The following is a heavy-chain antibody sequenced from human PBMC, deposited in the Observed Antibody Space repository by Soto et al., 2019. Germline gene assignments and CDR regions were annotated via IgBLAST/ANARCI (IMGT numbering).Heavy chain of an antibody. CDR2: IDPSDSYT. Sequence: KISCEGGGESVSSYWLCRERQMPGKGLEWMGRIDPSDSYTNYSPSFQGHVTISADKSISTAYLQWSSLKASDTAMYYCARLPYYDFWSGLDYYYYSMDVWGQGTTVTVSS. D-gene: IGHD3-3*01. V-gene: IGHV5-10-1*01. CDR3: ARLPYYDFWSGLDYYYYSMDV. J-gene: IGHJ6*02. CDR1: GESVSSYW.